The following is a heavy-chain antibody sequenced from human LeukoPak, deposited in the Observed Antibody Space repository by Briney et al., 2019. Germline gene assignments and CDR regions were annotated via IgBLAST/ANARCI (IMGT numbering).Heavy chain of an antibody. CDR1: GYTFTSYG. CDR3: ARSGPTTPYYYYMDV. CDR2: INPNSGGT. D-gene: IGHD4-17*01. Sequence: ASVKVSCKASGYTFTSYGFSWVRQAPGQGLEWMGWINPNSGGTNYAQKFQGRVTITADESTSTAYMELSSLRSENTAVYYCARSGPTTPYYYYMDVWGKGTTVTISS. V-gene: IGHV1-18*01. J-gene: IGHJ6*03.